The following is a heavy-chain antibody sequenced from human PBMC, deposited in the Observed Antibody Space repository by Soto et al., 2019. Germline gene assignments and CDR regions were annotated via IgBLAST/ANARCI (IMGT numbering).Heavy chain of an antibody. CDR2: IYSSGTT. D-gene: IGHD3-22*01. CDR3: ARGYYESSDYYVGSPAFEY. V-gene: IGHV4-30-4*01. J-gene: IGHJ4*02. Sequence: QVQLQESSPGLVKASQTLSLTCTVFGGSIGGGDYYWAWIRQPPGRGLEWIGYIYSSGTTYYNPSLKGRLTISLAQSQVSLKLTSVTATDTGVYYCARGYYESSDYYVGSPAFEYWGQGARVSVSS. CDR1: GGSIGGGDYY.